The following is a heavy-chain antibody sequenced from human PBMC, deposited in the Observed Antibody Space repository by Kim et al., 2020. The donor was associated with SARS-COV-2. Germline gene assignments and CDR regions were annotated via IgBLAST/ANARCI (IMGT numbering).Heavy chain of an antibody. V-gene: IGHV4-4*02. CDR3: ARDTRRSSSWYDYYYYYGMDV. CDR1: GGSISSSNW. D-gene: IGHD6-13*01. J-gene: IGHJ6*02. Sequence: SETLSLTCAVSGGSISSSNWWSWVRQPPGKGLEWIGEIYHSGSTNYNPSLKSRVTISVDKSKNQFSLKLSSVTAADTAVYYCARDTRRSSSWYDYYYYYGMDVWGQGTTVTVSS. CDR2: IYHSGST.